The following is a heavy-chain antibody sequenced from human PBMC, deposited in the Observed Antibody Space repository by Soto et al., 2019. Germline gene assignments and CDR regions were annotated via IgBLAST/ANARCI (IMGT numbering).Heavy chain of an antibody. D-gene: IGHD1-26*01. CDR1: GYIFTNYY. J-gene: IGHJ4*02. Sequence: QVQLVQSGADMKKPGASVKVSCKASGYIFTNYYLHWVRQAPGQGLEWMGMVSPTGDSTPHAQKLQGRVTMTRDTSTSTVYMELSSLRSEDTAVYYCARDWELGYWGQGTLVIVSS. V-gene: IGHV1-46*01. CDR2: VSPTGDST. CDR3: ARDWELGY.